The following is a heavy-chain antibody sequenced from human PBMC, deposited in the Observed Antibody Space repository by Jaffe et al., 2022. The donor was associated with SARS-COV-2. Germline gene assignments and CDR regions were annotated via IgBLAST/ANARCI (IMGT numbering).Heavy chain of an antibody. CDR2: ISYDGSNK. CDR3: AKPTIYDSSGYDFDY. D-gene: IGHD3-22*01. Sequence: QVQLVESGGGVVQPGRSLRLSCAASGFTFSSYGMHWVRQAPGKGLEWVAVISYDGSNKYYADSVKGRFTISRDNSKNTLYLQMNSLRAEDTAVYYCAKPTIYDSSGYDFDYWGQGTLVTVSS. V-gene: IGHV3-30*18. CDR1: GFTFSSYG. J-gene: IGHJ4*02.